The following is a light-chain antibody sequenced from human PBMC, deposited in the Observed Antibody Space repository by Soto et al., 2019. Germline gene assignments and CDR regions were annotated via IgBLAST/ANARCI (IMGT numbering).Light chain of an antibody. Sequence: IMLAQSPATLSLSRRERGTLXSRPPQGVTSDYLAWYQQRPGQRPRLLIYGASRRATGIPDRFSGSGSVTDFTLIISRVEPEDFAVYYCQQYGSSPITFGQGTRLEI. CDR2: GAS. J-gene: IGKJ5*01. CDR3: QQYGSSPIT. CDR1: QGVTSDY. V-gene: IGKV3-20*01.